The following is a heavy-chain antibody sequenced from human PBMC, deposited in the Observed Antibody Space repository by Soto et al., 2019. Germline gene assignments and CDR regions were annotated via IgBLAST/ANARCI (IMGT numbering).Heavy chain of an antibody. CDR3: ATYGSSPREYDY. V-gene: IGHV4-39*01. CDR1: GGSISSSSYY. CDR2: IYYSGST. Sequence: SETLSLTCTVSGGSISSSSYYWGWIRQPPGKGLEWIGSIYYSGSTYYNPSLKSRVNISVDTSKNQFSLKLSYVTAADTAVYYCATYGSSPREYDYWGQGTLVTVSS. J-gene: IGHJ4*02. D-gene: IGHD6-13*01.